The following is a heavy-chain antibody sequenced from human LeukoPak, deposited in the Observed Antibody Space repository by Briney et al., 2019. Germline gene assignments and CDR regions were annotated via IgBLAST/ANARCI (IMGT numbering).Heavy chain of an antibody. V-gene: IGHV3-30-3*01. CDR2: ISYDGNTI. CDR1: DFTFSNYA. J-gene: IGHJ4*02. Sequence: PGGSLRLSCAASDFTFSNYAVHWVRQAPGKGLQWVAVISYDGNTIHYADSVKGRFTIPRDTSKKTLYLQLNSPRTEDTAVYYCARSGGLQKFDYWGQGTLVTVSS. D-gene: IGHD4-11*01. CDR3: ARSGGLQKFDY.